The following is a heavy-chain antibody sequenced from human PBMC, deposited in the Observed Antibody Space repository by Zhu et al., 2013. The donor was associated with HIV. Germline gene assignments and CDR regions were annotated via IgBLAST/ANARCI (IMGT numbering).Heavy chain of an antibody. Sequence: QVQLVQSGAEVKKPGASVKVSCKASGYTFTSYDINWVRQATGQGLEWMGWMNPNSGNTGYAQKFQGRVTMTRNTSISTAYMELSSLRSEDTAVYYCAARGNDYGVYYYYGMDVLGQGTTVTVSS. D-gene: IGHD4-17*01. CDR2: MNPNSGNT. CDR3: AARGNDYGVYYYYGMDV. CDR1: GYTFTSYD. V-gene: IGHV1-8*01. J-gene: IGHJ6*02.